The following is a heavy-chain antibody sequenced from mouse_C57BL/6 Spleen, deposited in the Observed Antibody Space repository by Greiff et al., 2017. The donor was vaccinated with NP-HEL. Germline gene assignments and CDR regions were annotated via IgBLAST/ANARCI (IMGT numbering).Heavy chain of an antibody. CDR3: ASGDGYQSGGFDV. Sequence: QVQLQQPGPDLVKPGASVKLSCKASGYTFTSYWLHWVQQRPGQGLEWIGLIHPNSGSTNYNEKFKSKATLTVDTSSSTPSMHLSSLTSAYSAVYYGASGDGYQSGGFDVWGTGTTVTVSS. D-gene: IGHD2-3*01. J-gene: IGHJ1*03. CDR1: GYTFTSYW. CDR2: IHPNSGST. V-gene: IGHV1-64*01.